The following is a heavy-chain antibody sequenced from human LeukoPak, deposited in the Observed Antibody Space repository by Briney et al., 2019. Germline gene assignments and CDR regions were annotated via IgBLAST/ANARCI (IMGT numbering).Heavy chain of an antibody. D-gene: IGHD3-22*01. CDR1: GFTFSIYA. CDR2: ISDSGGST. J-gene: IGHJ4*02. V-gene: IGHV3-23*01. CDR3: AKRGVVIRVILVGFHKEAYYFDS. Sequence: QPGGSLRLSCAASGFTFSIYAMSWVRQAPGEGLEWVAGISDSGGSTKYADSVKGRFTISRDNPKNTLYLQMNSLRVEDTAVYFCAKRGVVIRVILVGFHKEAYYFDSWGQGTLVTVAS.